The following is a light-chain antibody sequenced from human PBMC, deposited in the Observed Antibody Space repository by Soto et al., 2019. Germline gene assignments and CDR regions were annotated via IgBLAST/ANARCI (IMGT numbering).Light chain of an antibody. V-gene: IGKV3-20*01. Sequence: IVFTQSPGSLSLSPGERATLLCSASQSVSSSYLAWYQQKPGQAPRLLIYGASSRATGIPDRFSGSGSGTDFTLTISRLEPEDFAVYYCQQYGSSSWTFGQGTKVDIK. CDR3: QQYGSSSWT. J-gene: IGKJ1*01. CDR2: GAS. CDR1: QSVSSSY.